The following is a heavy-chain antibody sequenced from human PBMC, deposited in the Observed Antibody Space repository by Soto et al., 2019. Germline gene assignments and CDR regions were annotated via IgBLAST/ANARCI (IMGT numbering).Heavy chain of an antibody. V-gene: IGHV1-3*01. CDR2: INAGNGNT. CDR1: GYTFTSYA. Sequence: EASVKVSCKASGYTFTSYAMHWVRQAPGQRLEWMGWINAGNGNTKYSQKFQGRVTITRDTSASTAYMELSSLRSEDTAVYYCARDPPYSSSWYRYHYLAVWGKGTTVTVSS. CDR3: ARDPPYSSSWYRYHYLAV. D-gene: IGHD6-13*01. J-gene: IGHJ6*03.